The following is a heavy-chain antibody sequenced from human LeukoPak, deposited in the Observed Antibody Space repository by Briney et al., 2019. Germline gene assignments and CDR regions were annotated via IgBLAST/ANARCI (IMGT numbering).Heavy chain of an antibody. J-gene: IGHJ5*02. D-gene: IGHD3-10*01. CDR1: GGSFSGYY. V-gene: IGHV4-34*01. CDR3: ARFPYGSGSP. Sequence: SETLSLSCAVYGGSFSGYYWSWIRQPTGKGLEWIGEINHSGSTNYNPSLKSRVTISVDTSKNQFSLKLSSVTAADTAVYYCARFPYGSGSPWGQGTLVTVSS. CDR2: INHSGST.